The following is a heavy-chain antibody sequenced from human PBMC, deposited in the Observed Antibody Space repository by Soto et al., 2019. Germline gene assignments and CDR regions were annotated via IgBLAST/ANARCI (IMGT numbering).Heavy chain of an antibody. D-gene: IGHD3-10*01. CDR2: IYYSGST. CDR1: GGSISSGGYY. CDR3: ARGISTMAAYYFDY. Sequence: QVQLQESGPGLVKPSQTLSLTCTVSGGSISSGGYYWSWIRQHPGKGLEWIGYIYYSGSTYYNPSLKSRVTISVDTSKHPFSLKLSSVTAADTAVYYCARGISTMAAYYFDYWGQGTLVTVSS. J-gene: IGHJ4*02. V-gene: IGHV4-31*03.